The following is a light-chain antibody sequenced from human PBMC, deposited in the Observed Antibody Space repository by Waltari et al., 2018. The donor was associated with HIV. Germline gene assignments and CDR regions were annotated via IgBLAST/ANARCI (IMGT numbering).Light chain of an antibody. CDR1: SSNIGRNY. Sequence: QPVLTQPPSASETPGQSLSISCSGSSSNIGRNYVFWYQQVANMGPKLLVSRNDQRPSGVPDRVSGSRAGTSASLVRSGLRAEDEALYYCASWDDGLSGHVFGSGTTVFVL. CDR2: RND. J-gene: IGLJ1*01. CDR3: ASWDDGLSGHV. V-gene: IGLV1-47*01.